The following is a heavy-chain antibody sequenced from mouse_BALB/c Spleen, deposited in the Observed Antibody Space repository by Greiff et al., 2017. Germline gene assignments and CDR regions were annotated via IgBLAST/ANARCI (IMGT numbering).Heavy chain of an antibody. Sequence: DVMLVESGGGLVKPGGSLKLSCAASGFAFSSYDMSWVRQTPEKRLEWVAYISSGGGSTYYPDTVKGRFTISRDNAKNTLYLQMSSLKSEDTAMYYCARQNYDYDGFAYWGQGTLVTVSA. V-gene: IGHV5-12-1*01. J-gene: IGHJ3*01. CDR2: ISSGGGST. CDR1: GFAFSSYD. D-gene: IGHD2-4*01. CDR3: ARQNYDYDGFAY.